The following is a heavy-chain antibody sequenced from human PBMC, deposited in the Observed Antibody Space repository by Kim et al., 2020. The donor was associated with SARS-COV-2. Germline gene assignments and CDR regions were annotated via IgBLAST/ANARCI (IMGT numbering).Heavy chain of an antibody. CDR3: ARDYDILTGYYTEHYYYYYGMDV. CDR2: IIPIFGTA. CDR1: GGTFSSYA. D-gene: IGHD3-9*01. J-gene: IGHJ6*02. Sequence: SVKVSCKASGGTFSSYAISWVRQAPGQGLEWMGGIIPIFGTANYAQKFQGRVTLTADETTSTAYMELSSLRSEDTAVDYCARDYDILTGYYTEHYYYYYGMDVWGQGTTVTVSS. V-gene: IGHV1-69*13.